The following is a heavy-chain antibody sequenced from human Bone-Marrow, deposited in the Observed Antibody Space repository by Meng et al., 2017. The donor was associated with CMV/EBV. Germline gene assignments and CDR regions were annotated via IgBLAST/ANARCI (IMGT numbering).Heavy chain of an antibody. V-gene: IGHV6-1*01. CDR1: GDDVSTDSAA. J-gene: IGHJ5*02. CDR3: ARSALMYSSNWEGGYNWFAP. Sequence: SETLSLTCAISGDDVSTDSAAWNWIRQSPSRGLEWLGRTYYRSKWNYDYAVSLKSRITIKPDTSKNQFSLQLNSVTPEDTAVYYCARSALMYSSNWEGGYNWFAPWGQGHLVNVAS. D-gene: IGHD6-13*01. CDR2: TYYRSKWNY.